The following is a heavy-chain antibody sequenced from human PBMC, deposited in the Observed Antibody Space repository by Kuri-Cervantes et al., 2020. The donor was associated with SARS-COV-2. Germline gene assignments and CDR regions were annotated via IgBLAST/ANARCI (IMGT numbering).Heavy chain of an antibody. J-gene: IGHJ4*02. CDR1: GFTFSGYA. CDR2: ISGSGAST. Sequence: GGSLRLSCAASGFTFSGYAMNWVRQAPGRGLECVSAISGSGASTYYADSVTGRFTISRDNSKNTLYLQMNSLRAEDTAVYYCAKSTLDDYWGQGTLVTVSS. V-gene: IGHV3-23*01. CDR3: AKSTLDDY.